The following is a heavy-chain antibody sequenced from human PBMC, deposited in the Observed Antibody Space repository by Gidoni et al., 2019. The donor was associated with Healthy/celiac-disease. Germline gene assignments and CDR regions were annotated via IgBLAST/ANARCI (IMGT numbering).Heavy chain of an antibody. D-gene: IGHD3-3*01. CDR3: AKDPFWSGYYTGGDREGYFDY. CDR2: ISGSGGST. V-gene: IGHV3-23*01. Sequence: EVQLLESGGGLVQPGGSLRPPCAASGFTFSSYAMSWGRRAPGKGLEWVSAISGSGGSTYYADSVKGRFTISRDNSKNTLYLQMNSLRAEDTAVYYCAKDPFWSGYYTGGDREGYFDYWGQGTLVTVSS. CDR1: GFTFSSYA. J-gene: IGHJ4*02.